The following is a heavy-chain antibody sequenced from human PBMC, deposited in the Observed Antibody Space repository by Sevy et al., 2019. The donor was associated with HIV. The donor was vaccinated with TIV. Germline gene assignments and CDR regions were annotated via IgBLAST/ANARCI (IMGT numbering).Heavy chain of an antibody. D-gene: IGHD6-6*01. CDR1: IGSFSNHY. CDR2: INHSGST. V-gene: IGHV4-34*01. CDR3: ARGAETVIPSRLLGWGPWTKYGYFDL. Sequence: SETLSLTCAVYIGSFSNHYWPWIRQPPGKGLEWIGEINHSGSTNYNPSLKSRVNISADTSKNQFSLRLSSVTAADSPDDYCARGAETVIPSRLLGWGPWTKYGYFDLWGRGTLVTVSS. J-gene: IGHJ2*01.